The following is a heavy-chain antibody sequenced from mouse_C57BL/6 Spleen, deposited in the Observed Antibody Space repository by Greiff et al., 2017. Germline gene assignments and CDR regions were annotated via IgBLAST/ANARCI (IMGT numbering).Heavy chain of an antibody. D-gene: IGHD1-1*01. J-gene: IGHJ4*01. CDR2: IDPSGSET. Sequence: QVQLQQSGAELVRPGSSVKLSCTASGYTFTSYWMHWVKQRPIQGLEWIGNIDPSGSETHYNQKFKDKATCTVDQSSSTAYMQLSSLTSEDSAVYYCARDYGSDYAMDYWGQGTSVTVSS. CDR1: GYTFTSYW. CDR3: ARDYGSDYAMDY. V-gene: IGHV1-52*01.